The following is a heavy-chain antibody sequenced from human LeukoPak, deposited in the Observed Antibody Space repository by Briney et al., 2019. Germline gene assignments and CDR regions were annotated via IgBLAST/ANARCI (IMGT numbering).Heavy chain of an antibody. J-gene: IGHJ6*03. D-gene: IGHD2-15*01. Sequence: ASVKVSCKASGYTFTCYDINWVRQATGQGLEWMGWMNPNSGNTGYAQKFQGRVTITRNTSISTAYMELSRLRSDDTAVYYCARVGGSYYYYYMDVWGKGTTVTVSS. V-gene: IGHV1-8*03. CDR2: MNPNSGNT. CDR1: GYTFTCYD. CDR3: ARVGGSYYYYYMDV.